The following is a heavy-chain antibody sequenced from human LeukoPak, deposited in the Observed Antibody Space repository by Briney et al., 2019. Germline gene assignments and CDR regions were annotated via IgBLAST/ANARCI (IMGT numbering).Heavy chain of an antibody. D-gene: IGHD3-22*01. Sequence: SETLSLTCTASGGSISSYCWSWLRQPPGKGLEWIGYIYYSGTTFFNPSLKSRVTISVDTSKNQFSLQLSSVTAADTAVYYCARSDESYDSSGYPSYWYFDLWGRGTLVTVSS. V-gene: IGHV4-59*01. CDR3: ARSDESYDSSGYPSYWYFDL. CDR2: IYYSGTT. CDR1: GGSISSYC. J-gene: IGHJ2*01.